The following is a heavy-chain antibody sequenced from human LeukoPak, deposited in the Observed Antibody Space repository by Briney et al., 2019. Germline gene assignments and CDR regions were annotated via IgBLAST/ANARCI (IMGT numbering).Heavy chain of an antibody. D-gene: IGHD6-13*01. Sequence: PGGSLRLSCAASGFTFSSYWMSWVRQAPGKGLEWVANIKQDGSEKYYVGSVKGRFTISRDNAKNSLYLQMNSLRAEDTAVYYCAREGGQQLAMYYFDYWGQGTLVTVSS. J-gene: IGHJ4*02. CDR3: AREGGQQLAMYYFDY. CDR2: IKQDGSEK. V-gene: IGHV3-7*01. CDR1: GFTFSSYW.